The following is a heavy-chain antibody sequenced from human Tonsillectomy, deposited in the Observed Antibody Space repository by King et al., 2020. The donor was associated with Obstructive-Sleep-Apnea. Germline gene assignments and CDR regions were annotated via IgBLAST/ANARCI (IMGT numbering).Heavy chain of an antibody. CDR3: AKDENGDYGAIGY. J-gene: IGHJ4*02. CDR2: ITWNGGST. Sequence: QLVQSGGVVVRPGGSLRLSCAASGFTFDDYGMHWVRQAPGKGLEWVSLITWNGGSTHYADSVGGRFTISRDNSKNSLYLQMNSLRPEDSALYYCAKDENGDYGAIGYWGQGTLVTVAS. CDR1: GFTFDDYG. D-gene: IGHD4-17*01. V-gene: IGHV3-43D*03.